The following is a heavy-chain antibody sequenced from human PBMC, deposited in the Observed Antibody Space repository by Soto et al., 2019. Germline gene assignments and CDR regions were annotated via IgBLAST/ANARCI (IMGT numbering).Heavy chain of an antibody. D-gene: IGHD6-19*01. CDR2: INPSGGST. Sequence: ASVKVSCKASGYTFTSYYMHWVRQAPGQGLEWMGIINPSGGSTSYAQRFQGRVTMTRDTSTSTVYMELSSLRSEDTAVYYCARDRVAVAGYLYTRYGMDVWGQGTTVTVS. CDR1: GYTFTSYY. V-gene: IGHV1-46*01. CDR3: ARDRVAVAGYLYTRYGMDV. J-gene: IGHJ6*02.